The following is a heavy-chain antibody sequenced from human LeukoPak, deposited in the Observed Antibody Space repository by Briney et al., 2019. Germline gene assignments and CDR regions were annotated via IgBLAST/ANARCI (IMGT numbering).Heavy chain of an antibody. D-gene: IGHD6-6*01. J-gene: IGHJ4*02. CDR3: VRDPSSVRLPFGS. Sequence: GGSLRLSCADSGFTLSLYGMNWVRQAPGKGLEWISHISASGSGIFYADSVKGRFITSRDNTRSSLYLQMNSLRAEDTAVYYCVRDPSSVRLPFGSWGQGTLVTVSS. V-gene: IGHV3-48*01. CDR1: GFTLSLYG. CDR2: ISASGSGI.